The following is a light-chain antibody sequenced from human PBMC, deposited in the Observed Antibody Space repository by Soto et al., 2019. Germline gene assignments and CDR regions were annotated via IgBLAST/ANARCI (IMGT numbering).Light chain of an antibody. V-gene: IGKV3D-20*02. J-gene: IGKJ4*01. CDR1: QSVSSSY. CDR2: DAS. CDR3: QQRSNWLT. Sequence: EILLTQSPVTLSLSAGERATLSCRASQSVSSSYLAWYQQKPGQAPRLLIYDASNRATGIPARFSGSGSGTDFTLTISSLEPEDFAVYYCQQRSNWLTFGGGTKVDIK.